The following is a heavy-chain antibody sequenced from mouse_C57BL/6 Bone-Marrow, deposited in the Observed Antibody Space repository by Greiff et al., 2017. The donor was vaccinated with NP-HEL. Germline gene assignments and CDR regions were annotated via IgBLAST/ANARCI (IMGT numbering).Heavy chain of an antibody. V-gene: IGHV14-4*01. J-gene: IGHJ4*01. CDR3: TTTDGGGAMDY. CDR2: IDPENGDT. CDR1: GFNIKDDY. Sequence: EVKLQESGAELVRPGASVKLSCTASGFNIKDDYMHWVKQRPEQGLEWIGWIDPENGDTEYASKFQGKATITADTSSNTAYLQLSSLTSEDTAVYYCTTTDGGGAMDYWGQGTSVTVSS.